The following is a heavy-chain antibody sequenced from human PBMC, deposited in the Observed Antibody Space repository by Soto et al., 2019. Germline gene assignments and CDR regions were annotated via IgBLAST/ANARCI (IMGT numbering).Heavy chain of an antibody. Sequence: EVQLVESGGGLIQPGGSLRLSCAASGFTVSSNYMSWVRQAPGKGLEWVSVIYSGGSTYYADAVKGRFTISRDNSKNTLYLQMNSLRAEDTAVYYCARVGGYDSSGYYWYYFDYWGQGTLVTVSS. J-gene: IGHJ4*02. CDR1: GFTVSSNY. D-gene: IGHD3-22*01. V-gene: IGHV3-53*01. CDR3: ARVGGYDSSGYYWYYFDY. CDR2: IYSGGST.